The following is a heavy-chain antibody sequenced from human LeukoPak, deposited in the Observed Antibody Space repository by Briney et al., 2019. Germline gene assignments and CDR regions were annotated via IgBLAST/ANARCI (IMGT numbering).Heavy chain of an antibody. CDR2: ISESGSGA. J-gene: IGHJ4*02. CDR1: GFAFSSFA. D-gene: IGHD1/OR15-1a*01. Sequence: PGGSLRLSCAASGFAFSSFAMSWVRQAPGKGLEWVSSISESGSGAYYADSVKGRFTISRDNSKNTLFLQMNSLRDEDTALYYCARVARGTTFDYWGQGTLVTVSS. V-gene: IGHV3-23*01. CDR3: ARVARGTTFDY.